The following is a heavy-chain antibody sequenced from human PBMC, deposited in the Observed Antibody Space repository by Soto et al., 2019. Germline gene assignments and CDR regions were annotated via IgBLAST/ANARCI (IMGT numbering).Heavy chain of an antibody. D-gene: IGHD6-6*01. V-gene: IGHV4-59*01. Sequence: SETLSLTCTVSGGSISSYCWSWIRQPPGKGLEWIGYIYYSGSTNYSPSLKSRLTITKDTSKNQVVLTMTNMDPVDTATYYCAHKGREWQYNNSSGLYYSFYMGVWGKGTTVTVSS. CDR3: AHKGREWQYNNSSGLYYSFYMGV. J-gene: IGHJ6*03. CDR2: IYYSGST. CDR1: GGSISSYC.